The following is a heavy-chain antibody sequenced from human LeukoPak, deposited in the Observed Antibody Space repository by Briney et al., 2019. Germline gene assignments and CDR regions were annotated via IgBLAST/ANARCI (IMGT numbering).Heavy chain of an antibody. CDR3: ARRFSSAYYGTDYFDY. J-gene: IGHJ4*02. D-gene: IGHD3-16*01. CDR2: INPKSGGT. V-gene: IGHV1-2*02. Sequence: ASVKVSCKASGYTFTGYSLYWVRQAPGQGLEWLRWINPKSGGTYYVQKFLGRATMTRDTSISTAYMELSTLTSDDTAVYFCARRFSSAYYGTDYFDYWGQGTLVTVSS. CDR1: GYTFTGYS.